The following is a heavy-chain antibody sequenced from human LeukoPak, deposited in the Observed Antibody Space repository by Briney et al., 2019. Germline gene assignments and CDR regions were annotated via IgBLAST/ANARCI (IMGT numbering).Heavy chain of an antibody. CDR1: GFTFTSSA. CDR3: AYPARVMEWFPMGDSYYGMDV. J-gene: IGHJ6*02. D-gene: IGHD3-3*01. V-gene: IGHV1-58*01. CDR2: IVVGSGNT. Sequence: SVKVSCKASGFTFTSSAVQWVRQARGQRLEWIGWIVVGSGNTNYAQKFQERVTITRDMSTSTAYMELSSLRSEDTAVYYCAYPARVMEWFPMGDSYYGMDVWGQGTTVTVSS.